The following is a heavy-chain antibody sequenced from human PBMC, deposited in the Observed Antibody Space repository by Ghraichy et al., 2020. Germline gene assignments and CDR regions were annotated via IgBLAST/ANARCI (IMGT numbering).Heavy chain of an antibody. CDR3: ARETSEFWSDYHTYGGLDV. CDR1: GFTFSNYS. CDR2: ISSSSTYI. Sequence: GESLNISCAASGFTFSNYSINWVRQAPGKGLEWVASISSSSTYIYYGDSVRGRVTISRDDAKNSLYLQMNSLRAEDTALYYCARETSEFWSDYHTYGGLDVWGQGTTVTVSS. V-gene: IGHV3-21*01. D-gene: IGHD3-3*01. J-gene: IGHJ6*02.